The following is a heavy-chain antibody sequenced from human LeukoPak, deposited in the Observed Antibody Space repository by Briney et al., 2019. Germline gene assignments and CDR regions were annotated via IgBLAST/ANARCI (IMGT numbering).Heavy chain of an antibody. D-gene: IGHD1-26*01. V-gene: IGHV3-48*01. CDR3: AKDDGSGSYSD. J-gene: IGHJ4*02. CDR1: GVTFNTYT. Sequence: GGSLRLSCAASGVTFNTYTMNWVRQAPGKGLEWVSYISGSSGIIDYADSVRGRFTISRDNAKNSLYLQMNSLRAEDTALYYYAKDDGSGSYSDWGQGTLVTVSS. CDR2: ISGSSGII.